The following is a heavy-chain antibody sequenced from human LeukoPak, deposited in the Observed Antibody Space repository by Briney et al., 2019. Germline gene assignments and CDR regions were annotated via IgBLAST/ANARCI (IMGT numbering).Heavy chain of an antibody. Sequence: GASVKLSCKASGGTFNSYAINWVREAPGQGLEWMGWINPNSGGTNYAQKFQGRVTMTRDTSISTAYMELSRLRSDDTAVYYCATTPKGSVRGVYWFDPWGQGTLVTVSS. CDR3: ATTPKGSVRGVYWFDP. CDR1: GGTFNSYA. J-gene: IGHJ5*02. CDR2: INPNSGGT. V-gene: IGHV1-2*02. D-gene: IGHD3-10*01.